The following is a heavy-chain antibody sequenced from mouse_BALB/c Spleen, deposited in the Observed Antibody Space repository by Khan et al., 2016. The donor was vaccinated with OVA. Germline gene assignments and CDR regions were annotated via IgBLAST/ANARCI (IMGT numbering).Heavy chain of an antibody. CDR2: IYPGNSDT. Sequence: VQLQQSGTVLARPGASVKMSCKASGYIFTSYWMHWVKQRPGQGLEWIAGIYPGNSDTGSTQKFKDKAKLTAVKPASPAYMALSSLTKEASAVYYCSRAGYGAFAYWGQGTLVTVSA. CDR3: SRAGYGAFAY. V-gene: IGHV1-5*01. D-gene: IGHD1-1*01. J-gene: IGHJ3*01. CDR1: GYIFTSYW.